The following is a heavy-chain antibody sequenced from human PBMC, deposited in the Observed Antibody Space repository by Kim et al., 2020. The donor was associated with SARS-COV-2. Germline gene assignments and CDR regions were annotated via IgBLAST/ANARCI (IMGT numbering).Heavy chain of an antibody. V-gene: IGHV3-33*01. CDR3: ARTQMGRRMESDYYYYGMDV. CDR2: IWYDGSNK. Sequence: GGSLRLSCAASGFTFSSYGMHWVRQAPGKGLEWVAVIWYDGSNKYYADSVKGRFTISRDNSKNTLYLQMNSLRAEDTAVYYCARTQMGRRMESDYYYYGMDVGGQGTTVTVSS. CDR1: GFTFSSYG. J-gene: IGHJ6*02. D-gene: IGHD3-3*01.